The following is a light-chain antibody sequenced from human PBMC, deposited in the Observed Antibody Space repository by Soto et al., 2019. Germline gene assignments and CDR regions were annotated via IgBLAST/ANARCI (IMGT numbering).Light chain of an antibody. CDR1: QSVSSY. J-gene: IGKJ4*01. CDR3: QQYGSSPLT. CDR2: DTS. V-gene: IGKV3-20*01. Sequence: EILLTQSPGTLSLSVGERFSLSCRASQSVSSYLAWYQQTPGQAPRLLIYDTSNRATDTPDRFSGSGSGTDFTLTISRLEPEDFTVYYCQQYGSSPLTFGGGTTVEIK.